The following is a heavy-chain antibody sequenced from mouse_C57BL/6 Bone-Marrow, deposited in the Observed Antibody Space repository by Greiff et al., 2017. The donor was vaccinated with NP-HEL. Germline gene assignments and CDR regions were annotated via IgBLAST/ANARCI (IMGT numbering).Heavy chain of an antibody. D-gene: IGHD1-1*01. Sequence: QVQLQQSGPELVKPGASVKISCKASGYAFSSSWMNWVKQRPGQGLEWIGRIYPGDGDTNYNGKFKGKAKLTADTSSSTAYMQLSSLTSEDSAVYFCARSTTEVYYFDYWGQGTTLTVSS. CDR1: GYAFSSSW. CDR2: IYPGDGDT. V-gene: IGHV1-82*01. J-gene: IGHJ2*01. CDR3: ARSTTEVYYFDY.